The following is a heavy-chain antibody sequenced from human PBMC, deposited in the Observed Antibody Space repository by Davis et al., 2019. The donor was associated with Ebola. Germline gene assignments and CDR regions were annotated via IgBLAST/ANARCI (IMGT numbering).Heavy chain of an antibody. J-gene: IGHJ6*02. V-gene: IGHV3-74*01. D-gene: IGHD3-3*01. CDR3: ARDISSYDFWSGYRYYYYGMDV. CDR2: INSDGSST. CDR1: GFTFSSYW. Sequence: GESLKISCAASGFTFSSYWMHWVRQAPGKGLVWVSRINSDGSSTSYADSVKGRFTISRDNAKNTLYLQMNSLRAEDTAVYYCARDISSYDFWSGYRYYYYGMDVWGQGTTVTVSS.